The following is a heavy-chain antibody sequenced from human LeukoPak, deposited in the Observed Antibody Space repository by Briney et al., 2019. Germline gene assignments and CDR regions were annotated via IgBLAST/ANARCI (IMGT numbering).Heavy chain of an antibody. Sequence: GGSLRLSCAASGFTFSSYAMSWVRQAPGKGLEWVSAISGGGSTYYADSVKGRFTISRDNSKNTLYLQMNSLRAEDTAVYYCAKDYEYFQHWGQGTLVTVSS. CDR3: AKDYEYFQH. CDR2: ISGGGST. V-gene: IGHV3-23*01. CDR1: GFTFSSYA. J-gene: IGHJ1*01.